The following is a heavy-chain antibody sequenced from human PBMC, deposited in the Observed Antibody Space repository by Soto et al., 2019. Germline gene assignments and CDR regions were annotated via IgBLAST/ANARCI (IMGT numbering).Heavy chain of an antibody. CDR2: IYPGDSDT. CDR3: ARSPAYYDFWSGYHLYYYGMDV. V-gene: IGHV5-51*01. D-gene: IGHD3-3*01. Sequence: PGESLKISCKGSGYSFTSYWIGWVRQMPGKGLEWMGIIYPGDSDTRYSPSFQGQVTISADKSISTAYLQWSSLKASDTAMYYCARSPAYYDFWSGYHLYYYGMDVWGQGTTVTVSS. CDR1: GYSFTSYW. J-gene: IGHJ6*02.